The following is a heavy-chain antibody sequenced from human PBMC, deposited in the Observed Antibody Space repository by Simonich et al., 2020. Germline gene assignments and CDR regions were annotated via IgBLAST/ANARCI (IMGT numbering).Heavy chain of an antibody. D-gene: IGHD7-27*01. CDR3: ARSGDFDY. V-gene: IGHV1-18*01. J-gene: IGHJ4*02. Sequence: QVQLVQSGAEVKKPGASVKVSCKASGYTFTSYGISWVRKAPGQGLEWMGLISSYKCNTNNAQKLQGRVNMTTDTSTSTAYMELSRRRSDDTAVYYCARSGDFDYWGQGTLVTVSS. CDR2: ISSYKCNT. CDR1: GYTFTSYG.